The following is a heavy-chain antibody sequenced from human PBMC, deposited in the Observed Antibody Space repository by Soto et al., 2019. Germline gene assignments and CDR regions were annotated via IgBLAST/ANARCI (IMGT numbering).Heavy chain of an antibody. CDR2: IIPIFGTA. J-gene: IGHJ6*02. CDR3: ASVKASYYYDSSGYYGGYYYGMDV. CDR1: GGTFSSYA. V-gene: IGHV1-69*01. Sequence: QVQLVQSGAEVKKPGSSVKVSCKASGGTFSSYAISWVRQAPGQGLEWMGGIIPIFGTANYAQKFKGRVTSTADESTSTAYMELSSLRSEDTAVYYWASVKASYYYDSSGYYGGYYYGMDVWGQGTTVTVSS. D-gene: IGHD3-22*01.